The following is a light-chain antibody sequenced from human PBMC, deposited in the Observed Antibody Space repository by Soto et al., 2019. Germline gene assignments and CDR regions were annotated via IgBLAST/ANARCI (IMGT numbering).Light chain of an antibody. CDR3: QHSKSPGT. Sequence: DIQMTQSPSTLSASIGDRVTITCRASQSINKWLAWHQQKPGKAPKLLIYAASSVRRGVPSRFSGSGSGTDFALTITSLQPEDFAIYYCQHSKSPGTFGQGTKVDIK. V-gene: IGKV1-5*01. CDR2: AAS. J-gene: IGKJ1*01. CDR1: QSINKW.